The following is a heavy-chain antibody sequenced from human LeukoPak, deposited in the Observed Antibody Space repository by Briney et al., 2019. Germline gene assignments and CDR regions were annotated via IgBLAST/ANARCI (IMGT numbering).Heavy chain of an antibody. CDR3: ASGSGYCSGGSCSDY. V-gene: IGHV3-21*01. J-gene: IGHJ4*02. Sequence: GGSLRLSCAASGFTFRKYNMNWVRQAPGKGLEWVSAISSGSSYICYADSVKGRFTISRDNAKNSLYLQMNSLRAEDTAVYYCASGSGYCSGGSCSDYWGQGTLVTVSS. CDR1: GFTFRKYN. D-gene: IGHD2-15*01. CDR2: ISSGSSYI.